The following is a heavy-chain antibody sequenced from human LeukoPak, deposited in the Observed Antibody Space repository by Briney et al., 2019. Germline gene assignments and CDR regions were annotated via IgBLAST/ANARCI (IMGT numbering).Heavy chain of an antibody. V-gene: IGHV4-59*01. CDR3: AGAAAGPHWFDP. CDR2: IYYCGST. J-gene: IGHJ5*02. D-gene: IGHD6-13*01. Sequence: SETLSLTCTVSGGSISSYYWSWIRQPPGKGLEWIGYIYYCGSTNYNPSLKSRVTISVDTSKNQFSLKLSSVTAADTAVYYCAGAAAGPHWFDPWGQGTLVTASS. CDR1: GGSISSYY.